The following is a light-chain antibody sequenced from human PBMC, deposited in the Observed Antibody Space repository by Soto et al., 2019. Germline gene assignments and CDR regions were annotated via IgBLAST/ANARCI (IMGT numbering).Light chain of an antibody. CDR1: SSDVGGYNY. Sequence: QSALTQPPSASGSPGQSVTISCTGSSSDVGGYNYVSWYQQHPGQAPKLMIYEVSKRPSGVPDRLSGSKSGNTASLTVSGLQAEDGADYYCSSYGGSNTVVFGGGTKLTVL. CDR2: EVS. V-gene: IGLV2-8*01. J-gene: IGLJ2*01. CDR3: SSYGGSNTVV.